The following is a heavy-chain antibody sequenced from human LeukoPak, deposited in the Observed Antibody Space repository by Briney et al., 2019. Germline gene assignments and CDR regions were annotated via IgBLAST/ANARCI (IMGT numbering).Heavy chain of an antibody. CDR2: IGGSGSNT. Sequence: PGGSLRLSCAASGFTFSSYAMSWVRQAPGKGLEWVSVIGGSGSNTYYADSVKGRFTISRDNSKNILYLQMSSLRAEDTAVYYCAKEVGYSYGTSFDYWGQGTLVTVSS. J-gene: IGHJ4*02. V-gene: IGHV3-23*01. CDR3: AKEVGYSYGTSFDY. D-gene: IGHD5-18*01. CDR1: GFTFSSYA.